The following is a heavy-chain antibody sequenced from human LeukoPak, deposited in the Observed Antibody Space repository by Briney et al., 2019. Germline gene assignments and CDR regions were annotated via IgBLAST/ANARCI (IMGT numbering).Heavy chain of an antibody. V-gene: IGHV1-2*02. J-gene: IGHJ4*02. Sequence: ASVKVSCKASGYTFTDYYMHWVRQAPGQGLEWLGWINPNSGGTNSAQKFQGRVTMTRDTSISTAYMELRRLRSDDTAVYYCAREYYDSSAYNQEAIDYWGQGTLVTVSS. D-gene: IGHD3-22*01. CDR2: INPNSGGT. CDR1: GYTFTDYY. CDR3: AREYYDSSAYNQEAIDY.